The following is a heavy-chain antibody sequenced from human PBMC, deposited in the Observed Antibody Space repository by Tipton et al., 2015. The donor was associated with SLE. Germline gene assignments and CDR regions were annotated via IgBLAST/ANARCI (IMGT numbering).Heavy chain of an antibody. CDR3: ARWFRVTGDPIPGP. J-gene: IGHJ4*02. V-gene: IGHV7-4-1*02. Sequence: QLVQSGPEVKKPEASVKVSCKASGYTFTTYAMNWVRQAPGQGLEWMGWINTNTGNPTYAQGFTGRFVFSFDSSVSTAYLQISSLKPEDTAVYYCARWFRVTGDPIPGPWGQGTLVTVSS. D-gene: IGHD1-20*01. CDR1: GYTFTTYA. CDR2: INTNTGNP.